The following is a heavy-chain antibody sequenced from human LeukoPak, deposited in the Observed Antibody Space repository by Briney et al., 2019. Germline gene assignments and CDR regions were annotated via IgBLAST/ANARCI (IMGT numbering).Heavy chain of an antibody. CDR3: AHWLESTVVTPFDY. D-gene: IGHD4-23*01. CDR1: GFSLSTSGVG. J-gene: IGHJ4*02. CDR2: IYWDDDK. Sequence: SGPTLVKPTQTVTLTCTFSGFSLSTSGVGVGWIRQPPGKALEWLALIYWDDDKRYSPSLKSRLTITKDTSRNQVVLTMTNMDPVDTATYYCAHWLESTVVTPFDYWGQGTLVTVSS. V-gene: IGHV2-5*02.